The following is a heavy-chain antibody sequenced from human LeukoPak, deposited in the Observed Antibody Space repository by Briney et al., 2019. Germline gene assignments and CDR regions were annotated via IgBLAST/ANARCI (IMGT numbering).Heavy chain of an antibody. CDR1: GRSISSYY. D-gene: IGHD3-10*01. CDR2: IYYSGIT. Sequence: PSETLSLTCTVSGRSISSYYWGWIRQPPGKGLEWIGYIYYSGITNYNPSFKSRVTISVDTSKNQFSLKLSSVTAADTAVYYCARALLWFGEFPPHYMDVWGKGTTVTVSS. CDR3: ARALLWFGEFPPHYMDV. V-gene: IGHV4-59*01. J-gene: IGHJ6*03.